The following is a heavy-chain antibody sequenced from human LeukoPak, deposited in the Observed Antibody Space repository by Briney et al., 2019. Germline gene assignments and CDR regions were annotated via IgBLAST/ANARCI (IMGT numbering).Heavy chain of an antibody. D-gene: IGHD3-10*01. V-gene: IGHV4-59*12. CDR3: AREPRVSGWFDP. J-gene: IGHJ5*02. Sequence: SETLSLTCTVSAGSISGYFWSWIRQSPGKGLEWIGYIHYTGSTKYNPALESRVTTSLDTSKNQFSLELSSVTAADTAAYFCAREPRVSGWFDPWGQGTLVAVSS. CDR1: AGSISGYF. CDR2: IHYTGST.